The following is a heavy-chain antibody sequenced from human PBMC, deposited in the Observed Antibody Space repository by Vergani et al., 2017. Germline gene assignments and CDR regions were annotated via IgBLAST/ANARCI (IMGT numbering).Heavy chain of an antibody. CDR2: IYYSGST. J-gene: IGHJ5*02. V-gene: IGHV4-39*01. CDR1: GGSISSSSYY. D-gene: IGHD2-2*01. CDR3: ARHLYCSGTIYYDLLNWFDP. Sequence: QLQLQESGPGLVKPSETLSLTCTVSGGSISSSSYYWGWIRQPPGKGLEWIGSIYYSGSTYYNPSLKSRVTISVDTSKNQFSLKLVSVTAADTAVYYCARHLYCSGTIYYDLLNWFDPWGGGTLITVSS.